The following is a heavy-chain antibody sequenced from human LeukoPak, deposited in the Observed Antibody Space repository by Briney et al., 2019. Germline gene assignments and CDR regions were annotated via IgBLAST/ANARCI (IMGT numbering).Heavy chain of an antibody. Sequence: PSETLSLTCAVYGGSFSGYYWSWLRQPPGKGLEWIGYIYYSGSTNYNPSLKSRVTISVDTSKNQFSLELSSVTAADPAVDFFGRWGSITTARFDYWGQGTLVTVSS. V-gene: IGHV4-59*01. CDR2: IYYSGST. CDR1: GGSFSGYY. J-gene: IGHJ4*02. CDR3: GRWGSITTARFDY. D-gene: IGHD3-16*01.